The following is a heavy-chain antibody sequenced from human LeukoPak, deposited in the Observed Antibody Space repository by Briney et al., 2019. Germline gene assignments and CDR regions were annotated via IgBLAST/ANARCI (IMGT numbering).Heavy chain of an antibody. CDR2: INPNSGVT. Sequence: ASVKVSCKASGYTFTGYYMHWVRQASGQGLEWMGWINPNSGVTKYAQKFQGRVTMTRDTSISTAYMELSRLRSDDTAVYYCARSHYDILTGYYPFDYWGQGTLVTVSS. CDR3: ARSHYDILTGYYPFDY. CDR1: GYTFTGYY. D-gene: IGHD3-9*01. V-gene: IGHV1-2*02. J-gene: IGHJ4*02.